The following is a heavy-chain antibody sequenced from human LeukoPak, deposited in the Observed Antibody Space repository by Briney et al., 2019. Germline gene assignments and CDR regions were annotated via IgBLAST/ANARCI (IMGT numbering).Heavy chain of an antibody. D-gene: IGHD3-22*01. CDR1: GYTFTSYD. J-gene: IGHJ5*02. CDR2: MNPNSGNT. CDR3: TKEHYDSSGYYGDWFDP. V-gene: IGHV1-8*01. Sequence: ASVKVSCKASGYTFTSYDINWVRQATGQGLEWMGWMNPNSGNTGYAQKFQGRVTMTRNTSISTAYMELSSLRSEDTAVYYCTKEHYDSSGYYGDWFDPWGQGTLVTVSS.